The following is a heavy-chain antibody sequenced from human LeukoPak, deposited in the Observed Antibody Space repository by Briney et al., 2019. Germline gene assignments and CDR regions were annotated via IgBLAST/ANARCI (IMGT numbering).Heavy chain of an antibody. V-gene: IGHV3-9*01. CDR2: ISWKSGSI. CDR1: GFTFDDYA. CDR3: AKDFNPYRALGMDV. Sequence: SRSLRLSCAASGFTFDDYAMHWVRQAPGKGLEWVSGISWKSGSIGYADSVKGRFTISRDNAKNSLYLQMNSLRAEDTALYYCAKDFNPYRALGMDVWGQGTTVTVSS. J-gene: IGHJ6*02. D-gene: IGHD4-11*01.